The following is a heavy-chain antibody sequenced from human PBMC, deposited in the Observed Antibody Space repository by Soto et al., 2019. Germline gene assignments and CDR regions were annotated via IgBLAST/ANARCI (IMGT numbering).Heavy chain of an antibody. J-gene: IGHJ5*02. D-gene: IGHD6-19*01. CDR3: ARAISRGYSSGWYDRWFDP. Sequence: SETLSLTCTVSGGSISSYYWSWIRQPPGKGLEWIGYIYYSGSTNYNPSLKSRVTISVDTSKNQFSLKLSSVTAADTAVYYCARAISRGYSSGWYDRWFDPWGQGTLVTVSS. CDR1: GGSISSYY. CDR2: IYYSGST. V-gene: IGHV4-59*01.